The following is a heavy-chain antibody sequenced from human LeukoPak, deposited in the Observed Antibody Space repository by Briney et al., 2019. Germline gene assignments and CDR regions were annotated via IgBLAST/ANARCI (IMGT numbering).Heavy chain of an antibody. J-gene: IGHJ6*02. V-gene: IGHV3-48*03. Sequence: GGSLRLSCAASGFGFGQYEMNWVRQAPGKGLEWIAYISVRAATIYYGDSVEGRFTISRDDAKNSLYLQMNGLRVEDTAIYYCAKDFPHYYEVPHGMDVRGQGTTVTV. CDR3: AKDFPHYYEVPHGMDV. CDR1: GFGFGQYE. D-gene: IGHD3-22*01. CDR2: ISVRAATI.